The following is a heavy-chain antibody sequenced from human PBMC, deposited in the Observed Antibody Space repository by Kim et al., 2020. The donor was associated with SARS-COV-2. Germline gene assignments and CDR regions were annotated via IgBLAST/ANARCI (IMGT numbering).Heavy chain of an antibody. CDR3: ARGGYDSPFDY. Sequence: EHYARRLQGRVTSTADKSTSPAYMELSSLRSEDTAVYYCARGGYDSPFDYWGQGTLVTVSS. CDR2: E. V-gene: IGHV1-69*04. D-gene: IGHD5-12*01. J-gene: IGHJ4*02.